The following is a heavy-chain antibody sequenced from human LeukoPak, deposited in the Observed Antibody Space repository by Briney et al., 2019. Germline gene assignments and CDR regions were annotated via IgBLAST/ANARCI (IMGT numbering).Heavy chain of an antibody. CDR3: ASSILGAYYFDY. V-gene: IGHV1-69*05. Sequence: SVKVSCKSSGGTFSSYAISWVRQAPGQGLEWMGGIIPIFGTANYAQKFQGRVTITTDESTSTAYMELSSLRSEDTAVYYCASSILGAYYFDYWGQGTLVTVSS. CDR2: IIPIFGTA. J-gene: IGHJ4*02. CDR1: GGTFSSYA.